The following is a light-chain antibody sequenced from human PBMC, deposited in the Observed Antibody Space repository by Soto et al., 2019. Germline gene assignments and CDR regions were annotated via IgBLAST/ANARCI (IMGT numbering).Light chain of an antibody. Sequence: DIQMTQSPSSLSASAGDRATITCKASQDISNRLNWYQQKPGQAPKLLINDASNMAAGIPSRFSGSGSGTDFTFTISSLQPEDIAVYYCQQYDNLVTFGGGTKLEIK. CDR2: DAS. J-gene: IGKJ4*01. CDR1: QDISNR. CDR3: QQYDNLVT. V-gene: IGKV1-33*01.